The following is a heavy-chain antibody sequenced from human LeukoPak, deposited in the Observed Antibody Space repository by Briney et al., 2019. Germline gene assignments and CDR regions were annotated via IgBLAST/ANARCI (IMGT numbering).Heavy chain of an antibody. CDR3: AVHCSSTSCYRPNWFDP. V-gene: IGHV4-39*05. J-gene: IGHJ5*02. CDR2: IYYSGST. D-gene: IGHD2-2*01. CDR1: GGSISSSSYY. Sequence: RASETPSLTCTVSGGSISSSSYYWGWIRQPPGKGLEWIGSIYYSGSTYYNPSLKSRVTISVDTSKNQFSLKLSSVTAADTAVYYCAVHCSSTSCYRPNWFDPWGQGTLVTVSS.